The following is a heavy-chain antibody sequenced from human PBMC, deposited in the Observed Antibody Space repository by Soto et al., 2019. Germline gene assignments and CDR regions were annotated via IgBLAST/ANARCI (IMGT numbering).Heavy chain of an antibody. D-gene: IGHD3-10*01. J-gene: IGHJ4*02. V-gene: IGHV1-18*01. CDR3: ARGPYGSGAFDY. Sequence: QVQLVQSEAEVKKPGASVKVSCKASGYTFTSYAISWVRQAPGQGLEWMGWISAYNGNTNYAQKPXGXXTMTTDTATSTAYMELRSLRSDDTAVYYCARGPYGSGAFDYWGQGTLVTVSS. CDR2: ISAYNGNT. CDR1: GYTFTSYA.